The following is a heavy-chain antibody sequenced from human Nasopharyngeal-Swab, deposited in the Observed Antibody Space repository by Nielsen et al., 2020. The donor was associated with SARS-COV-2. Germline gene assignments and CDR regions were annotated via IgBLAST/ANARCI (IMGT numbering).Heavy chain of an antibody. CDR1: GGTFGSYA. V-gene: IGHV1-69*13. Sequence: SVKVSCKASGGTFGSYAISWVRQAPGQGLEWMGGIIPFFGTANYAQKFQGRVTITADESTTTAYMELSSLRSEDTAVYYCARSAAAYYYYYMDVWGKGTTVTVSS. J-gene: IGHJ6*03. D-gene: IGHD6-13*01. CDR3: ARSAAAYYYYYMDV. CDR2: IIPFFGTA.